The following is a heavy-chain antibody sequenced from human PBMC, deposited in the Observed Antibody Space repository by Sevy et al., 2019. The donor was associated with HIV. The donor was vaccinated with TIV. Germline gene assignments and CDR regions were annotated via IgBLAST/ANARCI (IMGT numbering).Heavy chain of an antibody. Sequence: GGSLRLSCAASGFTFSSYAMHWVRQAPGKGLEWVAVISYDGSNKYYADSVKGRFTISRDNSKNTLYLQMNSLRAEDTAVYSCAGGSIITMVRGSPMGYFDYWGQGTLVTVSS. D-gene: IGHD3-10*01. CDR2: ISYDGSNK. V-gene: IGHV3-30*04. J-gene: IGHJ4*02. CDR3: AGGSIITMVRGSPMGYFDY. CDR1: GFTFSSYA.